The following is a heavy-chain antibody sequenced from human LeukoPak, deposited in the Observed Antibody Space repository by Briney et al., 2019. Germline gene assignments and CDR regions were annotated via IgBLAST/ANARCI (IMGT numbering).Heavy chain of an antibody. D-gene: IGHD3-10*01. CDR1: GGSISSYY. CDR3: AGHYGSGFDY. J-gene: IGHJ4*02. CDR2: IYYSGNT. Sequence: SETLSLTCTVSGGSISSYYWSWIRQPPGKGLEWVGYIYYSGNTNYNPSLKSRVTMSVDTFRNQFSLELSSVTAADTAVYYCAGHYGSGFDYWGQGTLVTVSS. V-gene: IGHV4-59*08.